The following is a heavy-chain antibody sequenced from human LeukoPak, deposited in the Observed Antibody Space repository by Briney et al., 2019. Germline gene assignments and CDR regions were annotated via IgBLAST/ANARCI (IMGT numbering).Heavy chain of an antibody. CDR1: GFILSSDA. V-gene: IGHV3-21*01. Sequence: GGSLRLSCAASGFILSSDAMHWVRQAPGKGLEWVSSISSSSSYIYYADSVKGRFTISRDNAKNSLYLQMNSLRAEDTAVYYCAYSAAAIHWGQGTLVTVSS. D-gene: IGHD2-2*02. CDR3: AYSAAAIH. CDR2: ISSSSSYI. J-gene: IGHJ4*02.